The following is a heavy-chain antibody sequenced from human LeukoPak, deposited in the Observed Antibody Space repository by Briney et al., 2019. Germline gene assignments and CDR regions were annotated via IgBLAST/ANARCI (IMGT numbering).Heavy chain of an antibody. V-gene: IGHV3-23*01. J-gene: IGHJ4*02. CDR2: ISSSGGST. Sequence: GGSLRLSCAASGFTFSSYAMNWVRQAPGKGLEWVSGISSSGGSTYYADSVKGRFTISRDNSKNTLSLRLNSLRVEDTAIYYCARRGYSFGTFDYWGQGTLVTVSS. CDR1: GFTFSSYA. D-gene: IGHD5-18*01. CDR3: ARRGYSFGTFDY.